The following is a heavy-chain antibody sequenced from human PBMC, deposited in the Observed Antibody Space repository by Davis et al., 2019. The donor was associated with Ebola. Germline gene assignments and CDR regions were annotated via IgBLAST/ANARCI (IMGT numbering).Heavy chain of an antibody. J-gene: IGHJ4*02. Sequence: HTGGSLRLSCAASGFTFSSYWMHWVRQAPGKGLVWVSRINSDGSSTSYADSVKGRFTISRDNSKNTLYLQMNSLRVEDTAVYYCTRHDRGGRISDYWGQGTLVTVSS. CDR2: INSDGSST. V-gene: IGHV3-74*01. CDR3: TRHDRGGRISDY. CDR1: GFTFSSYW. D-gene: IGHD3-22*01.